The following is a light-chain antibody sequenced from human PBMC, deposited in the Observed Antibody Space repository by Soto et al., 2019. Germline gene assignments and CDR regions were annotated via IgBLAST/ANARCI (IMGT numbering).Light chain of an antibody. V-gene: IGKV3-11*01. Sequence: ETVLTQSPATLSLSPGERATLSCRASQSVSNSLAWYQQKPGQAPRLLIYDASNRATGIPARFSGSGSGTDFTLTIRCLEPEDSAVYYSQQRSNWPPYTFGQGTKWIS. CDR2: DAS. J-gene: IGKJ2*01. CDR3: QQRSNWPPYT. CDR1: QSVSNS.